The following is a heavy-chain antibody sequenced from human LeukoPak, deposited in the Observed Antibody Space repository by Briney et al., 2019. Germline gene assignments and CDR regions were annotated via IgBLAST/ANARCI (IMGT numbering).Heavy chain of an antibody. J-gene: IGHJ5*02. CDR3: AKFKLWGSGSYSYNWFDP. V-gene: IGHV4-4*08. D-gene: IGHD3-10*01. CDR2: IYHSGST. CDR1: GGSISSYY. Sequence: PSETLSLTCTVSGGSISSYYWSWIRQPPGKGLEWIGEIYHSGSTNYNPSLESRVTISVDTSKNQFSLKLTSVTAADTAVYYCAKFKLWGSGSYSYNWFDPWGQGTLVTVSS.